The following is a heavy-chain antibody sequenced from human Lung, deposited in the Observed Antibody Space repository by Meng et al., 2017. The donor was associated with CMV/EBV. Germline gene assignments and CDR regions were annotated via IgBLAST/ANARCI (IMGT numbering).Heavy chain of an antibody. CDR3: ARRPMLYCGTDCEFDF. CDR1: GYSFASYC. D-gene: IGHD2-21*01. V-gene: IGHV5-51*01. CDR2: IYPSDSDT. Sequence: GGSLRLXXEGSGYSFASYCIGWVRQMPGKGLEWMGIIYPSDSDTIYNPSFEGQVTISADTSINTAYLQWNSLKASDTAMYYCARRPMLYCGTDCEFDFWGQGXLVTVSS. J-gene: IGHJ4*02.